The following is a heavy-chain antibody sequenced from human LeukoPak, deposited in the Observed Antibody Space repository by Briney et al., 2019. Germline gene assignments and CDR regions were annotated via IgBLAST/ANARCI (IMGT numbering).Heavy chain of an antibody. D-gene: IGHD3-22*01. J-gene: IGHJ5*02. CDR1: GGTFSSYA. Sequence: GASVKVSCKASGGTFSSYAISWVRQAPGQGLEWMGGIIPIFGTANYAQKFQGRVTITADKSTSTAYMELSSLRSEDTAVYYCAREGSEYYYDSSGSPNWFDPWGQGTLVTVSS. CDR2: IIPIFGTA. V-gene: IGHV1-69*06. CDR3: AREGSEYYYDSSGSPNWFDP.